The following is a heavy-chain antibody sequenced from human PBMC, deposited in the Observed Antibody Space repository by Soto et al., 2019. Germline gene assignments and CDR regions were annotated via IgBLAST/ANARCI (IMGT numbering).Heavy chain of an antibody. Sequence: SETLSLTCTVSGGSISSGSYYWGWIRQPPGKGLEWIGSIYYRGSTYYKQSLKSRVTVSVDTSKNQFSMKLNSVTAADTAVYYCARDLWGYCGTDCYPLDVWGQGTTVTVSS. CDR2: IYYRGST. V-gene: IGHV4-39*02. J-gene: IGHJ6*02. CDR3: ARDLWGYCGTDCYPLDV. CDR1: GGSISSGSYY. D-gene: IGHD2-21*02.